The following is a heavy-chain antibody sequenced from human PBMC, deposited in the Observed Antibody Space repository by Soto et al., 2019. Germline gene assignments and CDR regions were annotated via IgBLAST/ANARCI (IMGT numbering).Heavy chain of an antibody. CDR2: IYHSGST. J-gene: IGHJ5*02. D-gene: IGHD4-17*01. CDR1: GGSISSSNW. Sequence: PSETLSLTCAVSGGSISSSNWWSWVRQPPGKGLEWIGEIYHSGSTNYNPSLKSRVTISVDKSKNQFSLKLSSVTAADTAVYYCARENDYGALGYNWFDPWGQGTLVTVSS. V-gene: IGHV4-4*02. CDR3: ARENDYGALGYNWFDP.